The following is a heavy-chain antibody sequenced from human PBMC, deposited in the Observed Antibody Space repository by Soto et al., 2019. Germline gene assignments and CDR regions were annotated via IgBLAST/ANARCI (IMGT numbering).Heavy chain of an antibody. J-gene: IGHJ4*02. CDR3: AKDGLYCSGGSCYKPDYFDY. CDR2: ISGSGGST. Sequence: GGSLRLSCAASGFTFSSYAMSWVRQAPGKGLEWVSAISGSGGSTYYADSVKGRFTISRDNSKNTLYLQMNSLRAEDTAVYYCAKDGLYCSGGSCYKPDYFDYWGQGTLVTVSS. D-gene: IGHD2-15*01. V-gene: IGHV3-23*01. CDR1: GFTFSSYA.